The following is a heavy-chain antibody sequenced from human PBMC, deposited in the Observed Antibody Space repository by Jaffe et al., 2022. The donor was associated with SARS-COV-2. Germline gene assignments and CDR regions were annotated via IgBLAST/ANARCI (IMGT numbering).Heavy chain of an antibody. D-gene: IGHD3-10*01. Sequence: EVQLVQSGAEVKKPGESLRISCKGSGYSFTSYWISWVRQMPGKGLEWMGRIDPSDSYTNYSPSFQGHVTISADKSISTAYLQWSSLKASDTAMYYCARAYTLMVRGEGSYGMDVWGQGTTVTVSS. J-gene: IGHJ6*02. CDR3: ARAYTLMVRGEGSYGMDV. CDR2: IDPSDSYT. CDR1: GYSFTSYW. V-gene: IGHV5-10-1*03.